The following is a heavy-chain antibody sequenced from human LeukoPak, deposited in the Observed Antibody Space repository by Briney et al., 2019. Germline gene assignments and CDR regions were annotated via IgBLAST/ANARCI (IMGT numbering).Heavy chain of an antibody. CDR2: ISWDSGTI. CDR3: AKDVSLGFCSGGSCSAHFDC. CDR1: GFTFDDYA. J-gene: IGHJ4*02. D-gene: IGHD2-15*01. Sequence: GGSLRLSCAASGFTFDDYAMHWVRQVPVKGQELVAGISWDSGTIAYVHSVKGRFTISRDNAKNSLYLQMDSLRVEDMAFYYCAKDVSLGFCSGGSCSAHFDCWGQGTLVTVFS. V-gene: IGHV3-9*03.